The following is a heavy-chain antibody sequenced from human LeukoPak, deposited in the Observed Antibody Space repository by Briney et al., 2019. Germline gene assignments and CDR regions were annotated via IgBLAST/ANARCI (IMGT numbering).Heavy chain of an antibody. CDR2: IYYSGST. CDR1: GGSISSYY. V-gene: IGHV4-59*12. CDR3: ARETERITMIVVVS. Sequence: SETLSLTCTVSGGSISSYYWSWIRQPPGKGLEWIGYIYYSGSTNYNPSLKSRVTISVDTSKNQFSLKLSSVTAADTAVYYCARETERITMIVVVSWGQGTLVTVSS. J-gene: IGHJ5*02. D-gene: IGHD3-22*01.